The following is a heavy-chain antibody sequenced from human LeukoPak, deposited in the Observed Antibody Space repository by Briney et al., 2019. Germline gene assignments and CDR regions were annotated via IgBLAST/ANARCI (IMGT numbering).Heavy chain of an antibody. V-gene: IGHV1-69*05. CDR1: GGTFSSYA. J-gene: IGHJ5*02. D-gene: IGHD3-22*01. Sequence: GASVKVSCKASGGTFSSYAISWVRQAPGQGLEWMGGIIPILGTANYAQKFQGRVTITTDESTSTAYTELSSLRSEDTAVYYCARDLSYYDSSGYSSNWFDPWGQGTLVTVSS. CDR3: ARDLSYYDSSGYSSNWFDP. CDR2: IIPILGTA.